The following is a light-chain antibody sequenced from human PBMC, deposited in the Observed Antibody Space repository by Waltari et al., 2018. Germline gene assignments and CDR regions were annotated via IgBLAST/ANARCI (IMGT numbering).Light chain of an antibody. CDR3: CSYAGSYNWV. Sequence: SALTQPRSVSGSPGQSVTISCTGTTNDLGSYNYVSWYQQPPGKAPKLIILDVTKRPSGVPDRLSGSKSGNTASLTISGLRAEDEAEYYCCSYAGSYNWVFGGGTKLTVV. V-gene: IGLV2-11*01. CDR1: TNDLGSYNY. J-gene: IGLJ3*02. CDR2: DVT.